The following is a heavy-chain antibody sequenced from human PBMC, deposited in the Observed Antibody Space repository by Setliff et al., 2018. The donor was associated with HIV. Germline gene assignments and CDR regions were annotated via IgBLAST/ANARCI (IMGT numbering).Heavy chain of an antibody. CDR3: ARVPLLGHTLDY. Sequence: GSLRLSCAASGFTFSSYAMSWVRQAPGKGLEWVSAISGSGGSTYYADSVKGRFTISRDNAKNSLYLQMNSLRAEDTAVYYCARVPLLGHTLDYWGQGTLVTVSS. V-gene: IGHV3-23*01. CDR2: ISGSGGST. CDR1: GFTFSSYA. J-gene: IGHJ4*02.